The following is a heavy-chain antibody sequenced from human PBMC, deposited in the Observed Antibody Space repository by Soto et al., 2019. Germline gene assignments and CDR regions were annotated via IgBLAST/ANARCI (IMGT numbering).Heavy chain of an antibody. CDR2: IYPGDSDT. D-gene: IGHD2-2*01. CDR3: ALPLLVRQYQGSWWD. CDR1: GYSFTSYW. J-gene: IGHJ4*02. Sequence: PGESLKISCKGSGYSFTSYWIGWVRQMPGKGLEWMGIIYPGDSDTRYSPSFQGQVTISADKSISTAYLQWSSLKASDTAMYYCALPLLVRQYQGSWWDWGQGTLVTVSS. V-gene: IGHV5-51*01.